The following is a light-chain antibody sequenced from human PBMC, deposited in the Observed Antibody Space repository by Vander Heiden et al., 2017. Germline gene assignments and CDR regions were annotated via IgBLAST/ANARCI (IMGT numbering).Light chain of an antibody. CDR3: HQYNDYSGGT. J-gene: IGKJ2*01. V-gene: IGKV1-5*03. CDR1: QTIPSY. Sequence: DIQITQSPSTLSASVGDRLTITCRASQTIPSYLAWYQQKPGEAPKLLIYKASNLESGVPSRFSGSGSGTEFTLTISSRQPDDFATYYCHQYNDYSGGTFGQGTKVEIK. CDR2: KAS.